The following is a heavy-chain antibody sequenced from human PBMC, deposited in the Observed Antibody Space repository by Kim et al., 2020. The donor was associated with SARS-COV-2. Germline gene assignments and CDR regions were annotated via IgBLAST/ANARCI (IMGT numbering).Heavy chain of an antibody. Sequence: SETLSLTCTVSGGSISSGGYYWSWIRQHPGKGLEWIGYIYYSGSTYYNPSLKSRVTISVDTSKNQFSLKLSSVTAADTAVYYCARGQLRAFDYLGQGTLVTVSS. CDR2: IYYSGST. V-gene: IGHV4-31*03. CDR3: ARGQLRAFDY. CDR1: GGSISSGGYY. J-gene: IGHJ4*02. D-gene: IGHD2-2*01.